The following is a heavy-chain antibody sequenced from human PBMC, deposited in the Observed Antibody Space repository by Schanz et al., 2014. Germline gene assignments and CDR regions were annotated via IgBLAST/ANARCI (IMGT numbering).Heavy chain of an antibody. CDR2: MWYDGINK. J-gene: IGHJ4*02. CDR3: ARDGVAATTDFEY. V-gene: IGHV3-33*01. D-gene: IGHD1-1*01. CDR1: GFNFSSYG. Sequence: QVQLVESGGGVVQPGRSLRLSCAASGFNFSSYGMHWVRQAPGKGLEWVAVMWYDGINKYYADSVKGRFTISRDNSKNTLHLQMNSLRAEDTAVYYCARDGVAATTDFEYWGQGALVTVSS.